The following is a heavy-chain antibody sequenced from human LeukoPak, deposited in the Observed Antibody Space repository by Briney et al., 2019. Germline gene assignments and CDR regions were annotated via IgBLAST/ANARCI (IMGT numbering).Heavy chain of an antibody. J-gene: IGHJ4*02. CDR1: GFPFSSYG. CDR2: ISYDGSNE. D-gene: IGHD1-26*01. V-gene: IGHV3-30*03. Sequence: GGSLRLSCAASGFPFSSYGMHWVRQAPGKGLEWVALISYDGSNEHYADSVKGRFTISRDNAKNSLYLQMNSLRAEDTGVYYCARGREVLDYWGQGTLVTVSS. CDR3: ARGREVLDY.